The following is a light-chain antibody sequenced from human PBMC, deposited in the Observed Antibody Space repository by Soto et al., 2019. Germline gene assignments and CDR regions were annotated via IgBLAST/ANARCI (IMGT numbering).Light chain of an antibody. V-gene: IGKV4-1*01. Sequence: DIVMTQSPDSLAVSLGERATINCKSSQSVLSSSNNKNYLAWYQQKPGQPPKLLIYWASSRQSGVTDRFSGSGSGTDFTLTISSLQAEDVAVYYCQQYYSALSFSFGPGTRVDIK. CDR2: WAS. CDR3: QQYYSALSFS. CDR1: QSVLSSSNNKNY. J-gene: IGKJ3*01.